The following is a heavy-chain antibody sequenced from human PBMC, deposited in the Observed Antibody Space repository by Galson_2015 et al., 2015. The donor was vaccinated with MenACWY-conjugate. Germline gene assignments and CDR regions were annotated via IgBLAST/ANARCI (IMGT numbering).Heavy chain of an antibody. J-gene: IGHJ6*02. V-gene: IGHV3-74*01. Sequence: VSVKGRLTLSRDNDKNTLYLHMNSLRAEATAMYYCARHGMDVWGQGTTVTVSS. CDR3: ARHGMDV.